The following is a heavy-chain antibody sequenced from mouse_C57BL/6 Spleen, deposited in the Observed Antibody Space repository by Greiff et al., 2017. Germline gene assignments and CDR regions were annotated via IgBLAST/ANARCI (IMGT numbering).Heavy chain of an antibody. J-gene: IGHJ2*01. CDR3: ATNYYGSSYGGFYYFDY. D-gene: IGHD1-1*01. CDR1: GYTFTSYW. Sequence: QVQLQQSGAELVKPGASVKLSCKASGYTFTSYWMHWVKQRPGQGLEWIGMIHPNSGSTNYNEKLKSKATLTVDKSSSTAYMQLSSLTSEDSAVYYCATNYYGSSYGGFYYFDYWGQGTTLTVSS. V-gene: IGHV1-64*01. CDR2: IHPNSGST.